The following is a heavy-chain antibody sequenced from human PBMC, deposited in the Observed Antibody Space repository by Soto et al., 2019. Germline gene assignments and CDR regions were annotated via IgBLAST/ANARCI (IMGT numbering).Heavy chain of an antibody. Sequence: GGSLRLSCSAFGFTFSDYGMHWVRQAPGQGLEFVSAIKRKGDTTYYADSVRGRFTISRDNSKNTLYLQMSSLRGDDTAVYYCVKDRSLAVADVYYLDYWGPGTLMTVSS. J-gene: IGHJ4*02. CDR3: VKDRSLAVADVYYLDY. CDR2: IKRKGDTT. CDR1: GFTFSDYG. D-gene: IGHD6-19*01. V-gene: IGHV3-64D*06.